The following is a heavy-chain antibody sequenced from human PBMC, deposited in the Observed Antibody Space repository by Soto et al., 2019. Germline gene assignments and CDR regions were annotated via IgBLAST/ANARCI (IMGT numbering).Heavy chain of an antibody. D-gene: IGHD2-2*03. CDR3: ARDVGYCSSTSCYES. J-gene: IGHJ5*02. V-gene: IGHV4-59*01. CDR2: IYYSGST. Sequence: QVQLQESGPGLVKPSETLSLTCTVSGGSISSYYWSWIRQPPGKGLEWIGNIYYSGSTNYNPSLKSRVTMSVDTSKNQFSLKLSSVTAADTAVYYCARDVGYCSSTSCYESWGQGTLVTVSS. CDR1: GGSISSYY.